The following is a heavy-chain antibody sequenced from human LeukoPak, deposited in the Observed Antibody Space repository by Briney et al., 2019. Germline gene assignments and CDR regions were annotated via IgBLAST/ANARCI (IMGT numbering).Heavy chain of an antibody. V-gene: IGHV3-20*03. CDR3: ARVSYDSSGYYYRYFDY. CDR2: IHGNGGSR. D-gene: IGHD3-22*01. J-gene: IGHJ4*02. Sequence: GGSLILSFAASGFPLDDYGISSVRQPRRKGPESDPGIHGNGGSRGYADSVKGRFTISRDNAKNSLYLQMNSLRAEDTALYYCARVSYDSSGYYYRYFDYWGQGTLVTVSS. CDR1: GFPLDDYG.